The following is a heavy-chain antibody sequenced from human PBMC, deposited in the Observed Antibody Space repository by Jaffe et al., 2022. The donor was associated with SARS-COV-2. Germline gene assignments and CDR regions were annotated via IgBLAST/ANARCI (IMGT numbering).Heavy chain of an antibody. J-gene: IGHJ5*02. D-gene: IGHD5-18*01. CDR3: ARDNSGLGYSYGPFNWFDP. CDR2: ISSGSSTL. CDR1: GFTFGSYS. V-gene: IGHV3-48*02. Sequence: EVQLVESGGDLVQPGGSLRLSCVASGFTFGSYSMSWVRQAPGKGLEWISYISSGSSTLYYADSVKGRFTISRDNAKNSLYLQMNSLRDEDTAMYYCARDNSGLGYSYGPFNWFDPWGQGTLVTVSS.